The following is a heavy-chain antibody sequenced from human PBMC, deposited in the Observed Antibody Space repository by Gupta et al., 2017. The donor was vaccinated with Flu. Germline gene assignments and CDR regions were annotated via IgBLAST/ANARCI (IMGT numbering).Heavy chain of an antibody. CDR3: ARHPRETLYYYGSGRGWVFDY. J-gene: IGHJ4*02. CDR2: IYYSGST. D-gene: IGHD3-10*01. CDR1: GGSISSYY. Sequence: QVQLQESGPGLVKPSETLSLTCTVSGGSISSYYWSWIRQPPGKGLEWIGYIYYSGSTNYNPSLKSRVTISVDTSKNQFSRKLSSVTAADTAVYYCARHPRETLYYYGSGRGWVFDYWGQGTLVTVSS. V-gene: IGHV4-59*08.